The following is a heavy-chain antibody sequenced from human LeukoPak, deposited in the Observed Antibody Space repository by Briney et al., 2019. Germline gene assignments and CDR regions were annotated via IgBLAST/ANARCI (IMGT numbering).Heavy chain of an antibody. V-gene: IGHV1-46*01. CDR2: INPSGGST. D-gene: IGHD3-10*01. J-gene: IGHJ6*04. Sequence: ASVKVSCKASGYTFTSYYMHWVRQAPGQGLEWMGIINPSGGSTSYAQKFQGRVTMTRDTSTSTVYMEPSSLRSEDTAVYYCASSRGSGSYGFGMDVWGKGTTVTVSS. CDR3: ASSRGSGSYGFGMDV. CDR1: GYTFTSYY.